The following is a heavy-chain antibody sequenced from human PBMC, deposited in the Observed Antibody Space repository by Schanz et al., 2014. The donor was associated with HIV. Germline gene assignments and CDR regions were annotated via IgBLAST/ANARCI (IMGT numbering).Heavy chain of an antibody. J-gene: IGHJ3*02. Sequence: QVQLVQSGAEVKKPGSSVMVSCKTSGGTFSIYAISWVRQAPGQGLEWMGGIIPIFGTTNYAQKFQGRVTITADESTSTAYMELSSLRSEDTAVYYCASGRFDTVIWWGDAFLIWGRGTMVTVSS. CDR3: ASGRFDTVIWWGDAFLI. CDR1: GGTFSIYA. V-gene: IGHV1-69*12. D-gene: IGHD5-18*01. CDR2: IIPIFGTT.